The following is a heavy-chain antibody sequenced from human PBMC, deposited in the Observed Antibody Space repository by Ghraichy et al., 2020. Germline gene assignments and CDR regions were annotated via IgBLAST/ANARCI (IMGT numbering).Heavy chain of an antibody. CDR2: IYHSEST. CDR3: ARGDPIFGVVITY. D-gene: IGHD3-3*01. CDR1: GGSISSSNW. V-gene: IGHV4-4*02. Sequence: SETLSLTCAVSGGSISSSNWWNWVRQPPGKGLEWIGEIYHSESTNYNPSLKSRVTISVDKSKNQFSLKLSSVTAADTAVYYCARGDPIFGVVITYWGQGTLVTVSS. J-gene: IGHJ4*02.